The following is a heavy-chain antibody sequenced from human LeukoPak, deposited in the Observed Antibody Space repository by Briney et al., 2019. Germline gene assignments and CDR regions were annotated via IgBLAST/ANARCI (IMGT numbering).Heavy chain of an antibody. Sequence: ASVTFSCKASGDTFTSYGISWIRHSPGQGLEWMGWICDYNGNTTCAKKPRGIVTMTTETSTNTPYKELSRLGSDETAVYYWARDQEVVGATPIDYWGQGTLVTVTS. D-gene: IGHD1-26*01. V-gene: IGHV1-18*01. CDR2: ICDYNGNT. CDR3: ARDQEVVGATPIDY. CDR1: GDTFTSYG. J-gene: IGHJ4*02.